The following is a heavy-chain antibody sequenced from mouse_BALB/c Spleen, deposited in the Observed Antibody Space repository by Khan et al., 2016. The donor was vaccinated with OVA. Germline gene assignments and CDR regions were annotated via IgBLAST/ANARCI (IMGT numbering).Heavy chain of an antibody. V-gene: IGHV5-6-5*01. D-gene: IGHD1-1*02. CDR3: ARDYWFTY. J-gene: IGHJ3*01. Sequence: EVELVESGGDLVKPGGSLKLSCAASGFTFSNYAMSWVRQTPEKRLEWVASISSGDSTYYPDSVKGRFTIPRDNARNILYLQMNSLRSEDTAMFYCARDYWFTYWGQGTLVTVSA. CDR1: GFTFSNYA. CDR2: ISSGDST.